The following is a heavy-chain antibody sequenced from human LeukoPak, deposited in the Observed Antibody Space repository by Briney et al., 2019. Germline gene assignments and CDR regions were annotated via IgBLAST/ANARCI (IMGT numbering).Heavy chain of an antibody. CDR2: INPNSGGT. J-gene: IGHJ4*02. CDR1: GYTFTGYY. V-gene: IGHV1-2*02. D-gene: IGHD6-19*01. CDR3: AREGIAVAGTVDY. Sequence: ASVKVSCKASGYTFTGYYMHWVRQAPGQGLEWIGWINPNSGGTNYEQKFQGRVTMTRDTSISTAYMELSRLRSDDTAVYYCAREGIAVAGTVDYWGQGTLVTVSS.